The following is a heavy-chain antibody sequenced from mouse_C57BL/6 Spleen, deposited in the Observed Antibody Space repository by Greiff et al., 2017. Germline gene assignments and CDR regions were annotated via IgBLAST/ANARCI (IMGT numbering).Heavy chain of an antibody. CDR2: IYPGDGDT. V-gene: IGHV1-82*01. J-gene: IGHJ2*01. CDR1: GYAFSSSW. CDR3: ARNLYYFDY. Sequence: QVQLQQSGPELVKPGASVKISCKASGYAFSSSWMNWVKQRPGKGLEWIGRIYPGDGDTNYNGKFKGKATLTADKSSSTAYMQLSSLTSEDSAVYFCARNLYYFDYWGQGTTLTVSS.